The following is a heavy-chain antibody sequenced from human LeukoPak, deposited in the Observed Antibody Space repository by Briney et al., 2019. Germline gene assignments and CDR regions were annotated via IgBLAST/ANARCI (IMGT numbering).Heavy chain of an antibody. Sequence: PGGSLRLSCAASGFIFSDYYMSWIRQAPGKGLEWVSYITSGNTIYYADSVKGRFTISRDNAKNSLYLQMNSLRAEDTAVYYCARRSDYYDSSGYYYVNYFDYWGQGTLVTVSS. V-gene: IGHV3-11*01. D-gene: IGHD3-22*01. CDR2: ITSGNTI. CDR3: ARRSDYYDSSGYYYVNYFDY. J-gene: IGHJ4*02. CDR1: GFIFSDYY.